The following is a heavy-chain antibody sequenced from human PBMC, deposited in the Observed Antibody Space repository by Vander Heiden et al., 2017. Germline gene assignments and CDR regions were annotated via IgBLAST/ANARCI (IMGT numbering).Heavy chain of an antibody. CDR1: GFTFASYA. Sequence: EVQLLESGGGLVQRGGSLRLSCSASGFTFASYAMSGVRQAPGKGLEWVSGISGSGDSTYYGDSVKGRFTISRDNSKNTLYLRMNSLRVEDTALYYCAKRGIGYGPHFVDWGQGALVTVSS. CDR3: AKRGIGYGPHFVD. V-gene: IGHV3-23*01. D-gene: IGHD5-12*01. J-gene: IGHJ4*02. CDR2: ISGSGDST.